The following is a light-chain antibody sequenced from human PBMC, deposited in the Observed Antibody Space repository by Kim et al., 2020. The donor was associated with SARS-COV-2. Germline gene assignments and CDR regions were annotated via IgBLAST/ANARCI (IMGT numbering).Light chain of an antibody. CDR3: QQYNNWPPLT. Sequence: SPGERATLSCRASQSVSSNLAWYQQKPGQAPRLRIYGASTRATGIPARFSGSGSGTDFTLTINSLQSEDFAVYYCQQYNNWPPLTFGGGTKVDIK. V-gene: IGKV3-15*01. CDR2: GAS. J-gene: IGKJ4*01. CDR1: QSVSSN.